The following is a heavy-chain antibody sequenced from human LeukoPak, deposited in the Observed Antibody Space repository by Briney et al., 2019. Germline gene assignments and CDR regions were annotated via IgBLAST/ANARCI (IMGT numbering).Heavy chain of an antibody. CDR1: GGSFSGYY. CDR2: INHSGST. J-gene: IGHJ5*02. CDR3: ARGRGITIFGVVIADWFDP. Sequence: PSETLSLTCAVYGGSFSGYYWSWIRQPPGKGLEWIGDINHSGSTNYNPSLKSRITISVDTSKNQFSLKLSSVTAADTAVYYCARGRGITIFGVVIADWFDPWGQGTLVTVSS. V-gene: IGHV4-34*01. D-gene: IGHD3-3*01.